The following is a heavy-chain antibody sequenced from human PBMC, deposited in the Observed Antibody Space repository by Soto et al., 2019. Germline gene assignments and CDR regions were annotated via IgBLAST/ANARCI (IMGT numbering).Heavy chain of an antibody. CDR2: IYYNGTT. J-gene: IGHJ5*02. D-gene: IGHD2-8*02. V-gene: IGHV4-39*01. CDR3: ARHVWDIAPVVENNWLDP. CDR1: GVSISAITYY. Sequence: QLQLQESGPGLVKPSETLSLTCTVSGVSISAITYYWAWIRQPPGEGLEWIGSIYYNGTTYYNPSLKSGVTISIEMSKNQFSLKLRPVTAADRAVYYCARHVWDIAPVVENNWLDPWGQGTLVTVSS.